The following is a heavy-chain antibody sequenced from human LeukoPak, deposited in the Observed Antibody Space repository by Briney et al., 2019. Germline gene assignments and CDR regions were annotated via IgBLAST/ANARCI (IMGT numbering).Heavy chain of an antibody. J-gene: IGHJ3*02. CDR1: GGSISRSYYY. CDR3: AREGDSSGYYSDAFDI. Sequence: SETLSLTCTVSGGSISRSYYYWGWIRQPPGKGLEWVGRIYTSGSTNYNLSLKSRVTISVDTSKNQFSLKLSSVTAADTAVYYCAREGDSSGYYSDAFDIWGQGTMVTVSS. D-gene: IGHD3-22*01. CDR2: IYTSGST. V-gene: IGHV4-61*02.